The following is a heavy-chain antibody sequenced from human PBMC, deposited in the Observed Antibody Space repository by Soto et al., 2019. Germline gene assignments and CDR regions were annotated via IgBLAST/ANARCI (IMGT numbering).Heavy chain of an antibody. CDR2: ISYDGSNK. V-gene: IGHV3-30*18. J-gene: IGHJ6*02. CDR3: AKDRTYGSGSGYYYYGMDV. D-gene: IGHD3-10*01. CDR1: GFTFSSYG. Sequence: GGSLRLSCAASGFTFSSYGMHWVRQAPGKGLEWVAVISYDGSNKYYADSVKGRFTISRDNSKNTLYLQMNSLRAEDTAVYYCAKDRTYGSGSGYYYYGMDVWGQGTTVTVSS.